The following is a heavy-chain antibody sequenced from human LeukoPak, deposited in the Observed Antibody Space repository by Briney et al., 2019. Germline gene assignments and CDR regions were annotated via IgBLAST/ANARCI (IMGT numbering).Heavy chain of an antibody. CDR3: ARDRAGSRSSGFES. Sequence: SGGSLRLSCAASGFTFSSYGMHWVRQAPGKGLEWVAVIWYDENSKYYGDSVKGRFTISRDNFKNTLYLQMNSLRAEDTAVYYCARDRAGSRSSGFESWGQGTRVTVSS. CDR1: GFTFSSYG. J-gene: IGHJ4*02. V-gene: IGHV3-33*01. CDR2: IWYDENSK. D-gene: IGHD6-6*01.